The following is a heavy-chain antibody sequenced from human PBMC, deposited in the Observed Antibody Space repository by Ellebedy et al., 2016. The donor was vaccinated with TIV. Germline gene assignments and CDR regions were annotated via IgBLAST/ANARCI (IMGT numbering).Heavy chain of an antibody. Sequence: ASVKVSCKASGYTFTGYYIHWPRQAPGQGLEWMGWINPNTGGTHYAQKFQDRVTMTRDTSISTAYMDLSRLRSDDTAVYYCARKAYYYYGLDVWGKGTTVTVSS. CDR2: INPNTGGT. V-gene: IGHV1-2*02. CDR1: GYTFTGYY. J-gene: IGHJ6*04. CDR3: ARKAYYYYGLDV.